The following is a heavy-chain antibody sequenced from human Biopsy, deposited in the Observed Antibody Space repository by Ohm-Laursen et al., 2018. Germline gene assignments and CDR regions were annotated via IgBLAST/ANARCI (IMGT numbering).Heavy chain of an antibody. J-gene: IGHJ4*02. CDR2: INTSGGST. D-gene: IGHD4-17*01. V-gene: IGHV3-23*01. Sequence: GSLRLSCSASGFTFSSYAMTRVRQAPGKGLEWVSVINTSGGSTHYAASVKGRFTISRDNSKNTLYLRMNSLRAEDTAVYYCAKPADSYGSEFYFDYWGQGTLVTVSS. CDR3: AKPADSYGSEFYFDY. CDR1: GFTFSSYA.